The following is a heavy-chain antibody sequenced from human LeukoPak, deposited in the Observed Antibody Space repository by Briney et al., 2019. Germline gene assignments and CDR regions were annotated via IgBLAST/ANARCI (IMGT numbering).Heavy chain of an antibody. CDR2: IYHSGST. V-gene: IGHV4-4*02. CDR1: GGSISSSNW. Sequence: SETLSLTCAVSGGSISSSNWWSWVRHPPGKGLEWIGEIYHSGSTNYNPSLKSRVTISVDKSKNQFSLKLSSVTAADTAVYYCARDSNYYDSSGYYYLSSFDYWGQGTLVTVSS. D-gene: IGHD3-22*01. J-gene: IGHJ4*02. CDR3: ARDSNYYDSSGYYYLSSFDY.